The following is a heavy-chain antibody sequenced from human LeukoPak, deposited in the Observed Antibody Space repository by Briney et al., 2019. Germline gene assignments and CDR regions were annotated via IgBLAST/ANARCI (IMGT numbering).Heavy chain of an antibody. CDR1: GGSISSYY. V-gene: IGHV4-59*01. D-gene: IGHD2-15*01. Sequence: PSETLSLTCTVSGGSISSYYWSWLRQPPGKGLEWLGYIYYSGGTNYNPSLKCRVTISVDTSKILFSLKLSSVTAADTAAYYCARHRGGFDLWGQGTMVTVPS. CDR3: ARHRGGFDL. J-gene: IGHJ3*01. CDR2: IYYSGGT.